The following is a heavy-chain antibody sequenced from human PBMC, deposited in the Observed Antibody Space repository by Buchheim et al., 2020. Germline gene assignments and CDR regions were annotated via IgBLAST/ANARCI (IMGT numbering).Heavy chain of an antibody. J-gene: IGHJ6*02. V-gene: IGHV1-69*04. D-gene: IGHD1-26*01. Sequence: QVQLVQSGAEVKKPGSSVKVSCKASEGTFSSYAISWVRQAPGQGLEWMGRIIPILGIANYAQKFQGRVTITADKSTSTAYMELSSLRSEDTAVYYCASVSGSAQPYYYYGMDVWGQGTT. CDR3: ASVSGSAQPYYYYGMDV. CDR2: IIPILGIA. CDR1: EGTFSSYA.